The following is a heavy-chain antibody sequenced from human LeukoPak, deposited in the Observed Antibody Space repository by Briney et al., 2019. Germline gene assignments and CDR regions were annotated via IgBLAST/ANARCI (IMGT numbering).Heavy chain of an antibody. CDR3: ARGPGSSGGAYVGDY. V-gene: IGHV3-74*01. Sequence: HAGGSLRLSCAASGFTFSTHWMHWVRQVPGRGPVWVSRADGGGSGTSYADSVKGQFSISRDNAKSTLYLQMNGLRAEDTAVYYCARGPGSSGGAYVGDYWGHGTLVTVSS. CDR2: ADGGGSGT. CDR1: GFTFSTHW. J-gene: IGHJ4*01. D-gene: IGHD3-22*01.